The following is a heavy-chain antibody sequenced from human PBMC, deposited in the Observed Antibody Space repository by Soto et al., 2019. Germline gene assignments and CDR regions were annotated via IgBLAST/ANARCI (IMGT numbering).Heavy chain of an antibody. Sequence: PSETLSLTCTVSGGSISSYYWSWIRQPPGKGLEWIGYIYYSGSTNYNPSLKSRVTISVDTSKNQFSLKLSSVTAADTAGYYCARTLYSYGPRFDYWGQGTLVTVSS. V-gene: IGHV4-59*01. CDR2: IYYSGST. D-gene: IGHD5-18*01. CDR3: ARTLYSYGPRFDY. J-gene: IGHJ4*02. CDR1: GGSISSYY.